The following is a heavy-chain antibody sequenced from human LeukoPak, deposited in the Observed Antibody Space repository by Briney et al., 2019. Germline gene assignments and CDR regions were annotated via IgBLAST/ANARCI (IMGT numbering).Heavy chain of an antibody. CDR1: GFTFSSYG. Sequence: GRSLRLSCAASGFTFSSYGMHWVRQAPGKGLEWVAVISYDGSNKYYADSVKGRFTISRDNSKNTLYLQMNSLRAEDTAVYYCAKGIVPAAIVYYYGMDVWGQGTTVTVSS. J-gene: IGHJ6*02. D-gene: IGHD2-2*01. V-gene: IGHV3-30*18. CDR3: AKGIVPAAIVYYYGMDV. CDR2: ISYDGSNK.